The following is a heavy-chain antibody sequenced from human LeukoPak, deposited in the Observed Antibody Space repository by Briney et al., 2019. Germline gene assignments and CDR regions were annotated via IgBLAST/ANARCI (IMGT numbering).Heavy chain of an antibody. V-gene: IGHV6-1*01. J-gene: IGHJ4*02. D-gene: IGHD5/OR15-5a*01. CDR3: ARGVSRYFDY. CDR1: GDSVSSNSVT. CDR2: TYEGSKCYN. Sequence: SQTLSLTCAISGDSVSSNSVTWNCIRQSPSRGLEWLGRTYEGSKCYNEYAPAVKSRIAYNPNTSKNQFTLQLNSVTPEDTAVYYSARGVSRYFDYWGQGTLVAVSS.